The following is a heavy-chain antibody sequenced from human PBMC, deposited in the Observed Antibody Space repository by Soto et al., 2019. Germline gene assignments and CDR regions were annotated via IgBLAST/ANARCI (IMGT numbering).Heavy chain of an antibody. Sequence: SVKVSCKASGFTFTSSAVQWVRQARGQRLEWIGWIVVGSGNTNYAQKFQERVTITRDMSTSTAYMELSSLRSEDTAVYYCAAPNSSSWYGEYYYYGMDVWGQGTTVTVSS. CDR2: IVVGSGNT. CDR1: GFTFTSSA. J-gene: IGHJ6*02. CDR3: AAPNSSSWYGEYYYYGMDV. V-gene: IGHV1-58*01. D-gene: IGHD6-13*01.